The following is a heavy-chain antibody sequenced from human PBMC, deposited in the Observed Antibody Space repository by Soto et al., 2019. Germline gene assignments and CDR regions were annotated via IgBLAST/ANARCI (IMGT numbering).Heavy chain of an antibody. J-gene: IGHJ4*02. CDR2: IYYSGST. CDR1: GGSISSGGYS. Sequence: SETLSLTCAVSGGSISSGGYSWSWIRQHPGKGLEWIGYIYYSGSTYYNPSLKNRVTISVDTSKNQFSLKLSSVTAADTAVYYCASASSFGSGYRALNFDYWGQGTLVTVSS. D-gene: IGHD3-3*01. CDR3: ASASSFGSGYRALNFDY. V-gene: IGHV4-31*11.